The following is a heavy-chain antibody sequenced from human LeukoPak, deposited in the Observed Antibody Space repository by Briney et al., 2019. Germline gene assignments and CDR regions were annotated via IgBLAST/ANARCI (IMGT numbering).Heavy chain of an antibody. V-gene: IGHV3-66*01. Sequence: GGSLRLSCAASGFTVSSNYMSWVRQAPGKGLEWVSVIYSGGSTYYADSVKGRFTISRDNSKNTLYLQMNSLRAEDTAVYYCAKGSSASRPYYFDYWGQGTLVTVSS. CDR2: IYSGGST. D-gene: IGHD2-2*01. CDR1: GFTVSSNY. J-gene: IGHJ4*02. CDR3: AKGSSASRPYYFDY.